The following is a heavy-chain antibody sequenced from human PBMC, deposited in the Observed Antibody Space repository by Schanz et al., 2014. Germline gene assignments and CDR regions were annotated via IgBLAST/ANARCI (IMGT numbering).Heavy chain of an antibody. CDR2: INTYSGNT. J-gene: IGHJ6*02. Sequence: QVQLVQSGAEVKKPGASVKVSCKASGYTFTSYGISWVRQAPGQGLEWMGWINTYSGNTYYAQNLQGRVTMTTDTSTNTAYMELRSLTSDDTAVYYCARFNSGSHSPPYYYYGMDVWGQGTTVTVSS. V-gene: IGHV1-18*01. CDR3: ARFNSGSHSPPYYYYGMDV. CDR1: GYTFTSYG. D-gene: IGHD1-26*01.